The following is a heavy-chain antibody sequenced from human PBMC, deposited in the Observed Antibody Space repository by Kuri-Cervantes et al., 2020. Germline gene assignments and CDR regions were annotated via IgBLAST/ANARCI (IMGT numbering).Heavy chain of an antibody. D-gene: IGHD6-19*01. J-gene: IGHJ6*02. CDR1: GFTFSSYG. Sequence: GESLKISCAASGFTFSSYGMHWVRQAPGKGLEWVAVISYDGSNKYYADSVKGRFTISRDNSKNTLYLQMNSLRAEDTAVYYCAKAESQSSGWYGYYYGIDVWGQGTTVTVSS. V-gene: IGHV3-30*18. CDR3: AKAESQSSGWYGYYYGIDV. CDR2: ISYDGSNK.